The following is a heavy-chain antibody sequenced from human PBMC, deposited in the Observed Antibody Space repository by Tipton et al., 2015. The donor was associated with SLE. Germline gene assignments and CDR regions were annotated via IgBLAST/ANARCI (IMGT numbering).Heavy chain of an antibody. J-gene: IGHJ2*01. CDR2: IHYSGSI. Sequence: TLSLTCSVSGGAISRSTYFWGWIRQPPGKGLEWIASIHYSGSIYFNPSLESRVTMSVDTSKNQFSLKLSSLTAADTAVYYCARRVGNWYFDLWGRGTLVTVSS. V-gene: IGHV4-39*07. CDR3: ARRVGNWYFDL. D-gene: IGHD2-2*01. CDR1: GGAISRSTYF.